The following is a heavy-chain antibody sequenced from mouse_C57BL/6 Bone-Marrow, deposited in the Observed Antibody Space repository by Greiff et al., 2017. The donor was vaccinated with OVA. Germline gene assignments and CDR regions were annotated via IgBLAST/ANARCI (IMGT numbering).Heavy chain of an antibody. Sequence: VQLQQPGAELVRPGTSVKLSCKASGYTFTSYWMHWVKQRPGQGLEWIGVIDPSDSSTNYNQKFKGKATLTVDTSSSTAYMQLSSLTSADSAVYYCATYYYGFFDYWGQGTTLTVSS. J-gene: IGHJ2*01. CDR2: IDPSDSST. CDR3: ATYYYGFFDY. V-gene: IGHV1-59*01. D-gene: IGHD1-1*01. CDR1: GYTFTSYW.